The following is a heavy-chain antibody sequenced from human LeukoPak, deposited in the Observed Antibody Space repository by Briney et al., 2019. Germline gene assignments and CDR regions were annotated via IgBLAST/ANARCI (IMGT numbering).Heavy chain of an antibody. CDR3: ARDVDTSNHMSIFDP. Sequence: GGSLRLSCAASGFTFSSYWMHWVRQAPGKGLVWVSRINSDGSSASYADSVKGRFTISRDNAKNTLYLQMNSLRAEDTAVYSCARDVDTSNHMSIFDPWGQGTLVTVSS. J-gene: IGHJ5*02. CDR1: GFTFSSYW. D-gene: IGHD3-3*02. V-gene: IGHV3-74*01. CDR2: INSDGSSA.